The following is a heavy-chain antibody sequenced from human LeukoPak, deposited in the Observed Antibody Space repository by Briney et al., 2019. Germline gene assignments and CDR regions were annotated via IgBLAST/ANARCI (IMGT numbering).Heavy chain of an antibody. D-gene: IGHD6-25*01. CDR1: GFAFNDFA. CDR2: IRRDGSHK. Sequence: GRSLTLSCAASGFAFNDFAMYWVRQAPGKGLDWVALIRRDGSHKYYAHSIKGRFTISRDNSKNTLYLQMSSLRAEDTAVYYCAKSSIMFAAGRLGSIDFWGQGTLVTVSS. J-gene: IGHJ4*02. V-gene: IGHV3-33*06. CDR3: AKSSIMFAAGRLGSIDF.